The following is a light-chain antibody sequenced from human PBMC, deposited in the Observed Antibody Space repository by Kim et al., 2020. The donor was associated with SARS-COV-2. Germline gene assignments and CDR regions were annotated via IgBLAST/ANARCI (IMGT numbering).Light chain of an antibody. CDR1: SNNVGNRG. J-gene: IGLJ2*01. CDR3: STWDSSLSAVV. V-gene: IGLV10-54*01. CDR2: RNN. Sequence: QAGLTQPPSVSKDLRQTATLTCTGNSNNVGNRGAAWLQQHQGHPPKLLSYRNNNRPSGISERFSASRSGNTASLTIIGLHPEDEADYFCSTWDSSLSAVVFGGGTKLTVL.